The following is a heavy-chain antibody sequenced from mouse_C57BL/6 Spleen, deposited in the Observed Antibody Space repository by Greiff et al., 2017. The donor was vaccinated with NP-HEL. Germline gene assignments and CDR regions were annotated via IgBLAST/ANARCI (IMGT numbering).Heavy chain of an antibody. CDR2: INPSSGYT. J-gene: IGHJ2*01. CDR3: GRGLLWSFDDD. V-gene: IGHV1-7*01. CDR1: GYTFTSYW. Sequence: VQLQQSGAELAKPGASVKLSCKASGYTFTSYWMHWVKQRPGQGLEWIGYINPSSGYTKYNQKFKDKATLTADKSSSTAYMQLSSLTYEDSAVYYCGRGLLWSFDDDWGQGTTLTVSS. D-gene: IGHD2-1*01.